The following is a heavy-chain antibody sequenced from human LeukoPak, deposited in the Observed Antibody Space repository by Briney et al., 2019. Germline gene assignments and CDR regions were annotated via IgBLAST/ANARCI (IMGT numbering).Heavy chain of an antibody. CDR1: GGSSSGYY. D-gene: IGHD2-2*01. CDR3: ARGGYIVVVPAATKGDYYFDY. CDR2: INHSGST. V-gene: IGHV4-34*01. Sequence: SSETLSLTCAVYGGSSSGYYWSWIRQPPGKGLEWIGEINHSGSTNYNPSLKSRVTISVDTSENQFSLKLSSVTAADTAVYYCARGGYIVVVPAATKGDYYFDYWGQGTLVTVSS. J-gene: IGHJ4*02.